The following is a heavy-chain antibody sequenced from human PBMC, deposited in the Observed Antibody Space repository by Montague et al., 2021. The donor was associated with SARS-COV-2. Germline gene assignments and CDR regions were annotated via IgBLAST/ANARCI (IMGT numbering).Heavy chain of an antibody. CDR2: INHSGST. CDR1: GGSVSDYY. D-gene: IGHD3-22*01. V-gene: IGHV4-34*01. J-gene: IGHJ5*02. CDR3: ARGPRITMIVVVITDIWFDP. Sequence: SETLSPTCAVYGGSVSDYYWCWIRQPPGKGLEWIGEINHSGSTNSNPSLKSGVTTSVDTSKNQFSLKLTSVTAADTAVYYCARGPRITMIVVVITDIWFDPWGQGTLVTVSS.